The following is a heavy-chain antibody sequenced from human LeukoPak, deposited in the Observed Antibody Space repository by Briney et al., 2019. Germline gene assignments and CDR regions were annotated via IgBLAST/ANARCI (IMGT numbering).Heavy chain of an antibody. V-gene: IGHV3-30*03. CDR3: ARRDGDNDRGFDY. D-gene: IGHD4-23*01. CDR1: GFTFSSYG. J-gene: IGHJ4*02. CDR2: VSYDGSNE. Sequence: PGRSLRLSCATSGFTFSSYGMHWVRQAPGKGLEWVAIVSYDGSNEYYADSVKGRFTISRDNSKSTMYLEMNSLRAEDTAVYYCARRDGDNDRGFDYWGQGTLVTVSS.